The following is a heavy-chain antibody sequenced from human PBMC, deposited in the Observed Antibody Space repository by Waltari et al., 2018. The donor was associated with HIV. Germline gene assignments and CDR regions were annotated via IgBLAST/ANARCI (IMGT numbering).Heavy chain of an antibody. J-gene: IGHJ4*02. V-gene: IGHV4-59*01. D-gene: IGHD6-19*01. CDR1: GGPISTYY. CDR3: ARIKPVGAVAGPFDY. Sequence: QVHLQESGPGLVKPSETLSLTCTVSGGPISTYYLSWIRQSPGKGLEWIGYIYYRGSTNYNAPLQSRVTISVDTSKNQFSLKLNSVTAADTAVYYCARIKPVGAVAGPFDYWGQGTLVTVSS. CDR2: IYYRGST.